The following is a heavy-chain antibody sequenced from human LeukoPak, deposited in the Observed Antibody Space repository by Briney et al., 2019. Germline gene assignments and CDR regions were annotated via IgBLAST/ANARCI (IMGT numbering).Heavy chain of an antibody. J-gene: IGHJ4*02. Sequence: SETLSLTCTVSGGSISSYYWSWIRQPPGKGLEWIGYIYYSGGTNYNPSLKSRVTISVDTSKNQFSLKLSSVTAADTAVYYCARDMDSGPDFFGYWGLGTLVTVSS. CDR1: GGSISSYY. CDR3: ARDMDSGPDFFGY. CDR2: IYYSGGT. D-gene: IGHD1-26*01. V-gene: IGHV4-59*01.